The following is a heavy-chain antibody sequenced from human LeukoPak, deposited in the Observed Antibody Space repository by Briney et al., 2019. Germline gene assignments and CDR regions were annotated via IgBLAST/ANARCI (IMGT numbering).Heavy chain of an antibody. CDR2: IKSKSDGGTL. J-gene: IGHJ4*02. CDR1: GFTLSDAR. D-gene: IGHD2-15*01. CDR3: TTRRQDGW. V-gene: IGHV3-15*01. Sequence: GSLRLSCVGSGFTLSDARMSWVRQAPGKGLEWVGRIKSKSDGGTLDYAAPVKGRFTISRDDSRNTLYLQMNSLKTEDTAVYYCTTRRQDGWWGQGTLVTVS.